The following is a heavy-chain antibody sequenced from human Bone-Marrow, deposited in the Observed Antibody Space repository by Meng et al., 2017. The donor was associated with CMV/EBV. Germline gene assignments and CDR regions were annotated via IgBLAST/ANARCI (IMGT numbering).Heavy chain of an antibody. D-gene: IGHD1-26*01. Sequence: GGSLRLSCVASGFTFSNYYMSWVRQAPGKGLEWVANIKQRGSEAFYVDSVKGRFTISRDDAKNSLYLQMNSLRVEDTAVYFCARGGGTYSGDYWGQGTLVPVSS. CDR2: IKQRGSEA. CDR3: ARGGGTYSGDY. V-gene: IGHV3-7*01. CDR1: GFTFSNYY. J-gene: IGHJ4*02.